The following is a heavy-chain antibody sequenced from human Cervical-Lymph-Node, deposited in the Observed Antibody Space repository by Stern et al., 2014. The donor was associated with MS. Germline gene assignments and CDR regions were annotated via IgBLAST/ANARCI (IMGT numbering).Heavy chain of an antibody. V-gene: IGHV3-33*01. D-gene: IGHD1-7*01. J-gene: IGHJ4*02. Sequence: MQLVESGGGVVQPGRSLRLSCAASGFTFSNYGMHWVRQAPGKGLEWLAVIWYDGNKKYYADSVKVRFTISRDNSKNTLFLQMSSLTAEDTALYYCARGNWNYEGMGYWGQGTLVTVSS. CDR2: IWYDGNKK. CDR1: GFTFSNYG. CDR3: ARGNWNYEGMGY.